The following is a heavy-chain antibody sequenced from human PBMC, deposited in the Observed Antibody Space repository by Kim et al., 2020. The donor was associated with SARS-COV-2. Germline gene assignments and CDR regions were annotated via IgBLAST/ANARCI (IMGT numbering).Heavy chain of an antibody. V-gene: IGHV4-31*02. CDR3: ARDIYDSSGYYYARFDP. J-gene: IGHJ5*02. D-gene: IGHD3-22*01. Sequence: LKSRVTISVDTSKNQFSLKLRSVTAADTAVYYCARDIYDSSGYYYARFDPWGQGTLVTVSS.